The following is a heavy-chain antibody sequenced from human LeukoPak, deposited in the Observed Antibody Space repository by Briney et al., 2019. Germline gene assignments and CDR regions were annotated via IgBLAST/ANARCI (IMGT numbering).Heavy chain of an antibody. V-gene: IGHV4-39*07. CDR3: ARRDYAAWFDP. CDR2: VYYSGSI. J-gene: IGHJ5*02. Sequence: SETLSLTCSVSGDSLTSGEYYWAWLRQPPGKGLEWLGSVYYSGSIKYNPSLKGRVSISRDMSKNQFSLNLNSVNATDTAVYYCARRDYAAWFDPWGQGTLVTVSS. CDR1: GDSLTSGEYY. D-gene: IGHD4/OR15-4a*01.